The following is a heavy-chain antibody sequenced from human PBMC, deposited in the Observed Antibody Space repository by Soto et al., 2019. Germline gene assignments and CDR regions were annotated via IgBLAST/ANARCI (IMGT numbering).Heavy chain of an antibody. V-gene: IGHV1-69*13. CDR1: GGTFSSYA. J-gene: IGHJ4*02. D-gene: IGHD3-22*01. CDR2: ITPIFGTA. Sequence: GASVKVSCKASGGTFSSYAISWVRQAPGQGLEWMGGITPIFGTANYAQKFQGRVTITADESTSTAYMELSSLRSEDTAVYYCARDQGPYYYDSSGYLRYWGQGTLVTVSS. CDR3: ARDQGPYYYDSSGYLRY.